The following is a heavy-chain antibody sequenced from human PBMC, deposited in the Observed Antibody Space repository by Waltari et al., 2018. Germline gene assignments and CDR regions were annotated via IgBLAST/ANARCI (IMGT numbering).Heavy chain of an antibody. V-gene: IGHV3-48*04. CDR3: ARDSITMVRGVINY. CDR1: GFTFSSYS. J-gene: IGHJ4*02. Sequence: EVQLVESGGGLVQPGGSLRLSCAASGFTFSSYSMNWVRQAPGKGLEWVSYISSSSTIYYADSVKGRFTISRDNAKNSLYLQMNSLRAEDTAVYYCARDSITMVRGVINYWGQGTLVTVSS. D-gene: IGHD3-10*01. CDR2: ISSSSTI.